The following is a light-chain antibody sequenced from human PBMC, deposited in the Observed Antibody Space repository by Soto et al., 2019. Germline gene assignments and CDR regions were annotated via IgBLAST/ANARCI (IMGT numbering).Light chain of an antibody. J-gene: IGLJ2*01. Sequence: LTQPHSVSESPGKTVTISCTRSGGSIASNYVQWYQQRPGSAPTPVIYEDNERPSGVPDRFSGSIDSSSNSASLTISGLKTDDEADYYCQSYHSGNVVFGGGTKLTVL. CDR3: QSYHSGNVV. V-gene: IGLV6-57*04. CDR2: EDN. CDR1: GGSIASNY.